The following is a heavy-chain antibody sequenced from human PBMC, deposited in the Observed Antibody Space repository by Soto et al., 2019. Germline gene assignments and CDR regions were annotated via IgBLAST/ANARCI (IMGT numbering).Heavy chain of an antibody. CDR3: ARDLSDTLIAAAVDY. CDR1: GFTFSSYG. Sequence: GGSLRLSCAASGFTFSSYGMHWVRQAPGKGLEWVAVIWYDGSNKYYADSVKGRFTISRDNSKNTLYLQMNSLRAEDTAVYYCARDLSDTLIAAAVDYWGQGTLVTVSS. D-gene: IGHD6-13*01. CDR2: IWYDGSNK. J-gene: IGHJ4*02. V-gene: IGHV3-33*01.